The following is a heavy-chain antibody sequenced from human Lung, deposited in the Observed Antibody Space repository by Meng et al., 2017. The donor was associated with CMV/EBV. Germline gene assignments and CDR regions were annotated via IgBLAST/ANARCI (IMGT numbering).Heavy chain of an antibody. Sequence: GEXXKISCAASGFSFSTFTMGWVRQAPGKGLEWVSSIDVDGGATFYSDSVKGRFIISRDNSENTLYLQMNSLRAKDTAVYYCAKYIAAAGVLSVYFDYWAQGTXVTVSS. D-gene: IGHD6-13*01. V-gene: IGHV3-23*01. J-gene: IGHJ4*02. CDR1: GFSFSTFT. CDR2: IDVDGGAT. CDR3: AKYIAAAGVLSVYFDY.